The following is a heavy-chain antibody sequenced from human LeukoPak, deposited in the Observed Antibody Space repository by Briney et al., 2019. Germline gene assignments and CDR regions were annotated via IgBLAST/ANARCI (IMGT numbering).Heavy chain of an antibody. CDR2: IYTSGST. D-gene: IGHD4-17*01. Sequence: SETLSLTCTVSGGSTSSYYWSWIRQPAGKGLEWIGRIYTSGSTNYNPSLKSRVTMSVDTSKNQFSLKLSSVTAADTAVYYCARAVAMYGDRSPFDYWGQGTLVTVSS. J-gene: IGHJ4*02. CDR1: GGSTSSYY. CDR3: ARAVAMYGDRSPFDY. V-gene: IGHV4-4*07.